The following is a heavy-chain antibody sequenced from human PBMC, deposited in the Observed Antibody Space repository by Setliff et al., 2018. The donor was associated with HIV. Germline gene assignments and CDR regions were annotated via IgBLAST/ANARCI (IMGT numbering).Heavy chain of an antibody. CDR2: IIPIFGTA. V-gene: IGHV1-69*05. D-gene: IGHD3-10*01. J-gene: IGHJ4*02. CDR1: GGTFSSYA. CDR3: VRDIKYASGSSYLGPSPGFDY. Sequence: VKVSCKASGGTFSSYAISWVRQAPGQGLEWMGGIIPIFGTANYAQKFQGRFTMTRDTSISTAYMELSRLRSDDTALYYCVRDIKYASGSSYLGPSPGFDYWGQGTLVTVSS.